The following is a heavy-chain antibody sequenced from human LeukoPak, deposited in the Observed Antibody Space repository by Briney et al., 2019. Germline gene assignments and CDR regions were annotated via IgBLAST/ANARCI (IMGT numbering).Heavy chain of an antibody. V-gene: IGHV3-53*01. CDR2: IYSGGTT. Sequence: PGGSLRLSCEVSGFPVRRRYMTWVRQPPGKGLECVAVIYSGGTTYHIDSVKGRFTISRDISKSTMYLEMNNLRVEDTAIYYCASLEGGPSDGRWGQGTLVTVSS. D-gene: IGHD3-3*01. CDR3: ASLEGGPSDGR. CDR1: GFPVRRRY. J-gene: IGHJ4*02.